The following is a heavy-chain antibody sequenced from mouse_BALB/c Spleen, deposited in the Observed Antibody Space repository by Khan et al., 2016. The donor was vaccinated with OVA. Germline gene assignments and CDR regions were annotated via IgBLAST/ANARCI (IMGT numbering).Heavy chain of an antibody. J-gene: IGHJ3*01. CDR1: GYTFPDFA. CDR3: VRVGRFAY. CDR2: ISTYYGDA. V-gene: IGHV1S137*01. Sequence: VQLVESGAELARPGVAVKISCKGSGYTFPDFAMHWVKRGHTKSLEWIGVISTYYGDADYNQKFKGKASMTVDKSSSTAYMELARLTSEDSAIYYCVRVGRFAYWGQGTLVTVSA. D-gene: IGHD4-1*01.